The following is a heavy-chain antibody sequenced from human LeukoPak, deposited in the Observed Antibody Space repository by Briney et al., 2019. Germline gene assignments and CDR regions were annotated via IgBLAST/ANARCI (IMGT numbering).Heavy chain of an antibody. J-gene: IGHJ4*02. CDR3: ARSELGVVYFDY. D-gene: IGHD3-3*01. CDR2: IHYSGIT. V-gene: IGHV4-39*07. Sequence: PSETLSLTCTVSDGSISSGSYYWGWIRQPPGKGLEWIANIHYSGITYYNPSLKSRVTISVDTSKNQFSLKLSSVTAADTAVYYCARSELGVVYFDYWGQGTLVTVSS. CDR1: DGSISSGSYY.